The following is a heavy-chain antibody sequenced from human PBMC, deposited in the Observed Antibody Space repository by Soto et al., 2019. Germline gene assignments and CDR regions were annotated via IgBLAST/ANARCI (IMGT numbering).Heavy chain of an antibody. CDR2: INHSGST. J-gene: IGHJ4*03. D-gene: IGHD5-18*01. V-gene: IGHV4-34*01. Sequence: PSETLSLTCAVYGGSFSGYYWSWIRQPPGKGLEWIGEINHSGSTNYNPSLKSRVTISVDTSKNQFSLKLSSVTAADTAVYYCARASYGYSLNYFDYWGQGTVVTVSS. CDR1: GGSFSGYY. CDR3: ARASYGYSLNYFDY.